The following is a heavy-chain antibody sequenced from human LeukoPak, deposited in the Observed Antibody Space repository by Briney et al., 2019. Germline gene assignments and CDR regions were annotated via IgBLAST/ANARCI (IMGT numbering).Heavy chain of an antibody. V-gene: IGHV3-23*01. CDR3: AKDLDDYGDYEYYFDY. CDR1: GFTFSSYA. Sequence: GGSLRLSCAASGFTFSSYAMSLVRQAPGKGLEWVSAISGSGGSTYYADSVKGRFTISRDNSKNTLYLQMNSLRAEDTAVYYCAKDLDDYGDYEYYFDYWGQGTLVTVSS. CDR2: ISGSGGST. J-gene: IGHJ4*02. D-gene: IGHD4-17*01.